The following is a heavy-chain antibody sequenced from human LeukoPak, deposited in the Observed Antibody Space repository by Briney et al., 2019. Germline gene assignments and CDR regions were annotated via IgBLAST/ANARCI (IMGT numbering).Heavy chain of an antibody. Sequence: GGSLRLSCAASRFSFNFYAMSWVRQAPGKGLEWVSAISASGDDTHYANSVKGRFTISRDDSKNTLYLQMNSLRAEDTAIYYCAKAIAVAGTFDYWGQGTLVTVSS. D-gene: IGHD6-19*01. CDR1: RFSFNFYA. CDR2: ISASGDDT. CDR3: AKAIAVAGTFDY. J-gene: IGHJ4*02. V-gene: IGHV3-23*01.